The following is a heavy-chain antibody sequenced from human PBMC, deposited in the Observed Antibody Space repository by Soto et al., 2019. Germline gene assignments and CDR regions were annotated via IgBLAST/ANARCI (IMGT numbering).Heavy chain of an antibody. CDR3: ARGPPGYSSSWYYSDAFDI. J-gene: IGHJ3*02. CDR2: INPNSGGT. D-gene: IGHD6-13*01. Sequence: ASVKVSCKASGYTFTGYYMHCVRQSALQGRDGMGCINPNSGGTNYAQKFQGRVTMTRDTSISTAYMELSRLRSDDTAVYYCARGPPGYSSSWYYSDAFDIWGQGTMVTVSS. V-gene: IGHV1-2*02. CDR1: GYTFTGYY.